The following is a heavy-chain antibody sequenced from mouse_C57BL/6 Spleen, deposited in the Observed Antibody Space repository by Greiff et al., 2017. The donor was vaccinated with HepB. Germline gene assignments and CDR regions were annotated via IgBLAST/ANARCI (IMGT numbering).Heavy chain of an antibody. J-gene: IGHJ4*01. V-gene: IGHV1-55*01. CDR1: GYTFTSYW. Sequence: QVQLQQPGAELVKPGASVKMSCKASGYTFTSYWITWVKQRPGQGLEWIGDIYPGSGSTNYNEKFKSKATLTVDTSSSTAYMQLSSLTSEDSAVYYCARDGGYDYDDAMDYWGQGTSVTVSS. CDR3: ARDGGYDYDDAMDY. CDR2: IYPGSGST. D-gene: IGHD2-4*01.